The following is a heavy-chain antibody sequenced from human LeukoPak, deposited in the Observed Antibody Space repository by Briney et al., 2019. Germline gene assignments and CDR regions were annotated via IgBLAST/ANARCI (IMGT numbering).Heavy chain of an antibody. V-gene: IGHV4-4*07. Sequence: SETLSLTCIVSGTSVNNYYWSWIRRPAGKGLEWIGRIYSSGSTNYNLSLTSRVSISVDKSKNQVSLKLESVTAADTAVYYCARERVGYDTTGRGPRFDSWGQGTLVTVSS. CDR3: ARERVGYDTTGRGPRFDS. CDR1: GTSVNNYY. CDR2: IYSSGST. J-gene: IGHJ4*02. D-gene: IGHD2-8*01.